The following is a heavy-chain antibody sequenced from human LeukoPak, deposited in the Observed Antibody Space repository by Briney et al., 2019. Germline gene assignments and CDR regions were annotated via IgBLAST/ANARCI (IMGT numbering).Heavy chain of an antibody. Sequence: GGSLRLSCEASGFTFSTYGTTSVRQGPGTGRVWGSGITGSSTWTYYADSVKGRFTISRDNSNNTLHLQMNSLRAQDTAIYYCARELVSLGTGYFDLWGRGTLVTVSS. CDR2: ITGSSTWT. V-gene: IGHV3-23*01. J-gene: IGHJ2*01. CDR1: GFTFSTYG. CDR3: ARELVSLGTGYFDL. D-gene: IGHD7-27*01.